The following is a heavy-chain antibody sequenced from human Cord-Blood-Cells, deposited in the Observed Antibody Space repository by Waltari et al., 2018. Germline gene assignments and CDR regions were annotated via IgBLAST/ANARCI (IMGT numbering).Heavy chain of an antibody. Sequence: QVQLVESGGGVVQPGRSLRLSCAASGFTFSSYAMHWVRQAPGKGLEWLAVISYDGSNKYNADSVKGRFTISRDNSKNTLYLQMNSLRAEDTAVYYCARDPTKEENYFDYWGQGTLVTVSS. CDR3: ARDPTKEENYFDY. D-gene: IGHD1-26*01. CDR1: GFTFSSYA. CDR2: ISYDGSNK. J-gene: IGHJ4*02. V-gene: IGHV3-30-3*01.